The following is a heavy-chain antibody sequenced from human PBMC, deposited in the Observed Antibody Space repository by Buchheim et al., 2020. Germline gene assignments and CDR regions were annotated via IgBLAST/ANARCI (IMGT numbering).Heavy chain of an antibody. CDR3: ARLYCSSTSCYAFDI. CDR2: IYYSGST. J-gene: IGHJ3*02. D-gene: IGHD2-2*01. V-gene: IGHV4-59*01. CDR1: GGSISSYY. Sequence: QVQLQELGPGLVKPSETLSLTCTVSGGSISSYYWSWIRQPPGKGLEWIGYIYYSGSTNYNPSLKSRVTISVETAKNQFSLKLSSVTAADTAVYYCARLYCSSTSCYAFDIWGQGT.